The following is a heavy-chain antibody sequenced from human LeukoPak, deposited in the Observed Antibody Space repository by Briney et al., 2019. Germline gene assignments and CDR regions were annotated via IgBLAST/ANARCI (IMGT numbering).Heavy chain of an antibody. CDR1: GFTYSNYW. CDR2: IKQDGSET. V-gene: IGHV3-7*01. CDR3: ARAGSYGDYVNY. D-gene: IGHD4-17*01. Sequence: PGGSLRLSCTSSGFTYSNYWMSWVRQAPGKGLEWVANIKQDGSETYYVDSVKGRFTISRDNSKNTLYLQMGSLRAEDMAVYYCARAGSYGDYVNYWGQGTLVTVSS. J-gene: IGHJ4*02.